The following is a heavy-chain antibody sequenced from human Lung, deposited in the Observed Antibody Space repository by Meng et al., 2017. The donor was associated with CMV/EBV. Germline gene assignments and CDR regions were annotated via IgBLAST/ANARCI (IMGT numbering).Heavy chain of an antibody. J-gene: IGHJ5*02. V-gene: IGHV3-23*03. D-gene: IGHD4-17*01. CDR2: IYLGDRST. CDR1: GFTFGTYG. Sequence: GGSXRLSCAASGFTFGTYGMSWVRQAPGKGLEWVAVIYLGDRSTWYGDFVKGRFSIYTDDSKSTVYLQMNSLRAEDTALYYCAKNPVDYADPWGQGTLVTVSS. CDR3: AKNPVDYADP.